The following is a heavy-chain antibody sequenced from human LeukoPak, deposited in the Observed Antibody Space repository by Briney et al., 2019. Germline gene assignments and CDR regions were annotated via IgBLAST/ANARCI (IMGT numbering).Heavy chain of an antibody. CDR1: GDSISSYY. Sequence: ETLSLTCTVSGDSISSYYWSWIRQPPGKGLEWVSAISGSGGSTYYADSVKGRFTISRDNSKNTLYLQMNSLRAEDTAVYYCAKGPHCSGGSCYPIDYWGQGTLVTVSS. D-gene: IGHD2-15*01. CDR2: ISGSGGST. CDR3: AKGPHCSGGSCYPIDY. J-gene: IGHJ4*02. V-gene: IGHV3-23*01.